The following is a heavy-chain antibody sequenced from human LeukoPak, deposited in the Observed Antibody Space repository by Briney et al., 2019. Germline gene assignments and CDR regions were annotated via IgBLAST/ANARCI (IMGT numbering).Heavy chain of an antibody. CDR1: GYTFTGYY. CDR3: ARSPTTPGGSGSYRY. D-gene: IGHD3-10*01. Sequence: ASVKVSCKASGYTFTGYYMHWVRQAPGQGLEWMGWINPNSGGTNYAQKLQGRVTMTTDTSTSTAYMELRSLRSDDTAVYYCARSPTTPGGSGSYRYWGQGTLVTVSS. V-gene: IGHV1-2*02. J-gene: IGHJ4*02. CDR2: INPNSGGT.